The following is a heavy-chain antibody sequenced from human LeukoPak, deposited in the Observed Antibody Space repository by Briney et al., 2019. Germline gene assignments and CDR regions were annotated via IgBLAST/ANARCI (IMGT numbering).Heavy chain of an antibody. CDR1: GYTFTGYY. J-gene: IGHJ4*02. CDR3: ARGGSSGRYTLDY. V-gene: IGHV1-2*06. Sequence: ASVKVSCKASGYTFTGYYMHWVRQAPGQGLEWMGLINPNGVGTNYAQKFQGRVTMTRDTSISTAYMELSSLTSDDTAVYYCARGGSSGRYTLDYWGQGTLVTVSS. D-gene: IGHD6-19*01. CDR2: INPNGVGT.